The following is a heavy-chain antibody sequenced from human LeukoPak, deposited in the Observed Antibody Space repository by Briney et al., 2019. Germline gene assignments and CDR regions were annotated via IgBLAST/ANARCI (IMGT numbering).Heavy chain of an antibody. V-gene: IGHV3-23*01. CDR2: ISGSGGST. CDR1: GFTFISYA. Sequence: GGSLRLSCAASGFTFISYAMSWVRQAPGKGLEWVSAISGSGGSTYYADSVKGRFTISRDNYKNTLYLQMNSMRAENTGVYYCAKDFSGYLDYWGQGALVTVSS. CDR3: AKDFSGYLDY. J-gene: IGHJ4*02. D-gene: IGHD1-26*01.